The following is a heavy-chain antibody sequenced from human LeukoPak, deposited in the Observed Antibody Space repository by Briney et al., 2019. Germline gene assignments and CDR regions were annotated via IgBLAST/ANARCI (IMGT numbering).Heavy chain of an antibody. CDR1: GGSVSSGSHH. D-gene: IGHD1-1*01. CDR2: IYYSGST. V-gene: IGHV4-61*01. Sequence: PSETLSLTCTVSGGSVSSGSHHWSWIRQPPGKGLEYIGYIYYSGSTNYNPSLKSRVTISLDTSKNQFSLKLSSVTAADTAVYYCARVQPTGTGSSFDYWGQGTLVTVSS. CDR3: ARVQPTGTGSSFDY. J-gene: IGHJ4*02.